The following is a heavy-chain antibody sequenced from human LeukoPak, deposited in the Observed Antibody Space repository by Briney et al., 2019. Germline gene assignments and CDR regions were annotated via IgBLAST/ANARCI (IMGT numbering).Heavy chain of an antibody. CDR3: ARQGRSYAFDI. D-gene: IGHD1-26*01. CDR2: IYSSGTI. V-gene: IGHV4-4*07. J-gene: IGHJ3*02. Sequence: PSETLSLTCSVSGGSISSYYWSWIRQPAGKGLEWIGRIYSSGTITYNPSLQSRVTMSVDTSKNEFSLTLSSVTAADTAVYYCARQGRSYAFDIWGQGTMVTVSS. CDR1: GGSISSYY.